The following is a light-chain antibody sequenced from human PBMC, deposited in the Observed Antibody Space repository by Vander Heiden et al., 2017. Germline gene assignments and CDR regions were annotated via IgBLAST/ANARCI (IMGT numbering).Light chain of an antibody. CDR3: QVWDSSSDHVV. V-gene: IGLV3-21*02. CDR1: DIGNKA. J-gene: IGLJ2*01. Sequence: YVLTPPPSVSVAPGQTARISCGGNDIGNKAVHWYQQKPGQAPVLVVYDDSDRPSGIPERFSGSNSANTATLTINRVEAGDEADYYCQVWDSSSDHVVFGGGTKLTVL. CDR2: DDS.